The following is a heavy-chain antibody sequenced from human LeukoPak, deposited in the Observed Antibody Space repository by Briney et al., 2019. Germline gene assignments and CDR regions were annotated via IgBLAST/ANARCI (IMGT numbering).Heavy chain of an antibody. V-gene: IGHV4-34*01. CDR2: INHSGST. Sequence: PSETLSLTCAVYGGSFSGYYWSWIRQPPGKGLEWIGEINHSGSTNYNPSLKSRVTISVDTSKNQFSLKLSSVTAADTAVYYCARELRGGYSGYEGFDYWGQGTLVTVSS. CDR1: GGSFSGYY. CDR3: ARELRGGYSGYEGFDY. D-gene: IGHD5-12*01. J-gene: IGHJ4*02.